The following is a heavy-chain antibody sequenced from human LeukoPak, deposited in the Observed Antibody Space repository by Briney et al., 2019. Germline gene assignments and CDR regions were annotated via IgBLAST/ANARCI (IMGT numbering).Heavy chain of an antibody. CDR2: ISSGSSSI. D-gene: IGHD1-1*01. CDR3: AKVGPTGWYFDL. J-gene: IGHJ2*01. V-gene: IGHV3-48*04. Sequence: GGSLRLSCVASGFTFSSYSLNWVRRAPGKGLEWVSYISSGSSSIYYADSVKGRFTVSRDNAKNSLYLQMNSLRAEDTAVYYCAKVGPTGWYFDLWGRGTLATVSS. CDR1: GFTFSSYS.